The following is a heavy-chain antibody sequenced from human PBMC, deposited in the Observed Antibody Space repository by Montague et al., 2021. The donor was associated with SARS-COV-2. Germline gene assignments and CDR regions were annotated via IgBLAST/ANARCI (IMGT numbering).Heavy chain of an antibody. Sequence: SETLSLTCTVSSDSISSSNYYWGWIRQPPGNGLEWIGSIYDSGSTYYNPSLKSRVTISVDTSKNQFSLKLSSVTAADTAVYYCARSWGHRLLCVYYFDYWGQGTLVTVSS. D-gene: IGHD2-2*01. J-gene: IGHJ4*02. V-gene: IGHV4-39*01. CDR1: SDSISSSNYY. CDR3: ARSWGHRLLCVYYFDY. CDR2: IYDSGST.